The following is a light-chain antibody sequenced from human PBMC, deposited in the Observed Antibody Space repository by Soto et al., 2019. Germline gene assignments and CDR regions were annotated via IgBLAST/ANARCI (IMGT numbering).Light chain of an antibody. CDR2: EVS. V-gene: IGKV2-29*03. CDR1: QSLLHITGETF. J-gene: IGKJ1*01. Sequence: DVVMTQTPLSLSVAPGQPASISCKSSQSLLHITGETFLFWYLQKPGQSPQLLIYEVSSLESGVPSRFSGSGSGTEFTLTISSLQPDDFATYYCQQYNSYWTFGQGTKVDIK. CDR3: QQYNSYWT.